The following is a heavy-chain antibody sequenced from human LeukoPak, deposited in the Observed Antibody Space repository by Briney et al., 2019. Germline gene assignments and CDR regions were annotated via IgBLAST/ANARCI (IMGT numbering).Heavy chain of an antibody. V-gene: IGHV3-48*03. CDR1: GFTFSSYEL. J-gene: IGHJ3*01. Sequence: GGSLRLFCVASGFTFSSYELTVSNYELNWVRQAPGKGLEWISYISSSGTTIYYADSVKGRFTISRDNAKNSLYLQMNSLRAEDTAVYYCARDLVSGAYTFDYWGQGTMVTVSS. CDR2: ISSSGTTI. CDR3: ARDLVSGAYTFDY. D-gene: IGHD3-16*01.